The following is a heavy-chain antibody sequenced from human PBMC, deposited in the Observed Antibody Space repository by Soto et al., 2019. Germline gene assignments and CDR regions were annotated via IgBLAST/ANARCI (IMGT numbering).Heavy chain of an antibody. D-gene: IGHD3-10*01. CDR3: AREGDGSGRDEAXDI. J-gene: IGHJ3*02. CDR1: GFTFSDFA. Sequence: LRLSCAASGFTFSDFAMSWVRQAPGKGLEWVSTISGSGGTTYYADSVKGRFTISRDNSKNTLYLQMNSLRAEDTAVFYCAREGDGSGRDEAXDIWGQGTMVTVSS. CDR2: ISGSGGTT. V-gene: IGHV3-23*01.